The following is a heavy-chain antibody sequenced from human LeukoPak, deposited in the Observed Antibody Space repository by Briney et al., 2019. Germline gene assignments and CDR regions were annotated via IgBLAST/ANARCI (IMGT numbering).Heavy chain of an antibody. J-gene: IGHJ5*02. D-gene: IGHD2-8*01. CDR1: GGSFSGYY. CDR2: INHSGST. V-gene: IGHV4-34*01. Sequence: PSETLSLTCAVYGGSFSGYYWSWIRQPPGKGLEWIGEINHSGSTNYNPSLKSRVTISVDTSKNQFSLKLSSVTAADTAVYYCARGRLEFIVLMVYAIPWFDPWGQGTLVTVSS. CDR3: ARGRLEFIVLMVYAIPWFDP.